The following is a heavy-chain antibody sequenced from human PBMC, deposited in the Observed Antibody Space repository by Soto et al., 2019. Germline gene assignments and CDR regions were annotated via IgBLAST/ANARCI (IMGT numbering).Heavy chain of an antibody. CDR2: INAGNGNT. J-gene: IGHJ4*02. D-gene: IGHD2-21*02. CDR3: ARSIVVVTALDH. V-gene: IGHV1-3*01. Sequence: GASVKVSCKASGYTFTSYAMHWVRQAPGQRLEWMGWINAGNGNTKYSQKFQGRVTITRDTSASTAYMELSSLRSEDTAVYYCARSIVVVTALDHWGQGILVTVS. CDR1: GYTFTSYA.